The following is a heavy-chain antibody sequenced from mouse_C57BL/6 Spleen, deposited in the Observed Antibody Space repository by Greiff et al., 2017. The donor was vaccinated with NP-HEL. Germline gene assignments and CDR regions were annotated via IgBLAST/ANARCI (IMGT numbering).Heavy chain of an antibody. D-gene: IGHD2-1*01. CDR3: ARRVYGNYYGLAY. V-gene: IGHV1-55*01. CDR2: IYPGSGST. J-gene: IGHJ3*01. CDR1: GYTFTSYW. Sequence: QVQLQQPGAELVKPGASVKMSCKASGYTFTSYWITWVKQRPGQGLEWIGDIYPGSGSTNYNEKFKSKATLTVDTSSSTAYMQLSSLTSEDSAVYYCARRVYGNYYGLAYWGQRTLVTVSA.